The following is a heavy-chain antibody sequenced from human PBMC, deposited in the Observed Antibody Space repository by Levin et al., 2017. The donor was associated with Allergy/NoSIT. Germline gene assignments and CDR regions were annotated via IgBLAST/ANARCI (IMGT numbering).Heavy chain of an antibody. V-gene: IGHV3-33*01. D-gene: IGHD6-13*01. Sequence: PGGSLRLSCAASGFTFSSYGMHWVRQAPGKGLEWVAVIWYDGSNKYYADSVKGRFTISRDNSKNTLYLQMNSLRAEDTAVYYCARAGAAAVSELIYWGQGTLVTVSS. CDR2: IWYDGSNK. CDR1: GFTFSSYG. J-gene: IGHJ4*02. CDR3: ARAGAAAVSELIY.